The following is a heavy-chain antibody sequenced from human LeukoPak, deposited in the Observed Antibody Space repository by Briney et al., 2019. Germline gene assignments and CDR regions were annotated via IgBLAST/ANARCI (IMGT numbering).Heavy chain of an antibody. V-gene: IGHV4-30-4*01. CDR1: GVSISSGDYY. CDR2: IYYSGST. D-gene: IGHD5-18*01. J-gene: IGHJ3*02. Sequence: SQTLSLTCTVSGVSISSGDYYWSWIRQPPGKGLEWIGYIYYSGSTYYNPSLKSRVTISVDTSKNQFSLKLSSVTAADTAVYYCARDAPIHGDAFDIWGQGTMVTVSS. CDR3: ARDAPIHGDAFDI.